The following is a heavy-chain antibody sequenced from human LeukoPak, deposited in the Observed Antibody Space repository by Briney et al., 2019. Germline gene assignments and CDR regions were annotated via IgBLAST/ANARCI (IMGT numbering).Heavy chain of an antibody. V-gene: IGHV6-1*01. D-gene: IGHD1-26*01. J-gene: IGHJ4*02. CDR1: GLSVSRKSAA. CDR3: ARTVEATMRGGPIDY. Sequence: SQTLSLTCAISGLSVSRKSAAWNWIRQSPSKGLEWLGRTFYRSKWYNDYAASVKSRITITPGTSKNQFSLQLTSVTPNATAMYYCARTVEATMRGGPIDYWGQGTLVSVSS. CDR2: TFYRSKWYN.